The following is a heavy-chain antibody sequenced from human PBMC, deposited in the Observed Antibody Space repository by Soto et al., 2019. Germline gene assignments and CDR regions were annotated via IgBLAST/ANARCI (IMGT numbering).Heavy chain of an antibody. CDR1: GFTFSDHY. V-gene: IGHV3-11*01. J-gene: IGHJ6*02. CDR3: ARGHYGLDV. CDR2: ISSESTSI. Sequence: QVQLVESGGGLVKPGGSLRLSCAASGFTFSDHYMSWIRQAPGKGLEWVSYISSESTSIFHADSVKGRFTISRDNGKKSLDLQMSGLRAEDTAVDYCARGHYGLDVWGQGTTVTVSS.